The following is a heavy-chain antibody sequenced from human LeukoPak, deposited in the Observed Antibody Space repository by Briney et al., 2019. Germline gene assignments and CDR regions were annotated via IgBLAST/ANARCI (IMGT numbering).Heavy chain of an antibody. CDR2: TSGSGGST. Sequence: GGSLRLSCAASGFTFSSYGMSWVRQAPGKGLEWVSATSGSGGSTYYADSVKGRFTISRDNSKNTLYLQMNSLRAEDTAVYYCAKALRLHLVGATDYWGQGTLVTVSS. CDR1: GFTFSSYG. CDR3: AKALRLHLVGATDY. V-gene: IGHV3-23*01. D-gene: IGHD1-26*01. J-gene: IGHJ4*02.